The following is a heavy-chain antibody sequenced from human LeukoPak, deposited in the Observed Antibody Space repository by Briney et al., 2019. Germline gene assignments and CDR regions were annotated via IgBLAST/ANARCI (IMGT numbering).Heavy chain of an antibody. CDR2: ITGSGDTT. CDR1: GFIFRNYA. D-gene: IGHD5-12*01. J-gene: IGHJ4*02. CDR3: ARLSGYDYAYFDY. Sequence: GASLRLSCAASGFIFRNYAMSWVRQAPGKGLEWVSAITGSGDTTYYADSVKGRFTISRDNAKNSLYLQMNSLRAEDTAVYYCARLSGYDYAYFDYWGQGTLVTVSS. V-gene: IGHV3-23*01.